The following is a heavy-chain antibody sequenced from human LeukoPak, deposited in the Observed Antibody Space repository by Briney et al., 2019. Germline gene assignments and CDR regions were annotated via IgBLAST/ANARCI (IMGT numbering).Heavy chain of an antibody. CDR2: IIPIFGTA. D-gene: IGHD1-14*01. V-gene: IGHV1-69*01. Sequence: GSSVKVSCKASGGTFSSYAISWVRQAPGQGLEWMGGIIPIFGTANYAQKFQGRVTITADESMSTAYMELSSLRSEDTAVYYCXXXXXXXXXXRPGIDYYYYMDVWGKGTTVTISS. J-gene: IGHJ6*03. CDR3: XXXXXXXXXXRPGIDYYYYMDV. CDR1: GGTFSSYA.